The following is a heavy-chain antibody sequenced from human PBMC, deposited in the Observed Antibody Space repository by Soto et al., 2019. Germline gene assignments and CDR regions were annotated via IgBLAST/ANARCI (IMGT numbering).Heavy chain of an antibody. CDR2: IRSKANSYAT. CDR1: GFIFSGSA. D-gene: IGHD3-16*01. V-gene: IGHV3-73*02. J-gene: IGHJ3*02. Sequence: EVQLVESGGGLVQPGGSLKLSCAASGFIFSGSAMHWVRQASGKGLEWVGRIRSKANSYATAYAASVQGRFTISRDDSKNTAYLQMNSLKTEDAAVYYCTSPLLTYGFDMWGQGTMVTVSS. CDR3: TSPLLTYGFDM.